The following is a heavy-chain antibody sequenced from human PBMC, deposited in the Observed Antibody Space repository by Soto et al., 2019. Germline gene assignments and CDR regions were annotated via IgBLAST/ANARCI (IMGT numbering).Heavy chain of an antibody. CDR3: ARDLGIDGDYVGGLGY. Sequence: PGGSLRLSCAASGFTFSSYWTSWVRQAPGKGLEWVANIKQDGSEKYYVDSVKGRFTISRDNAKNSLYLQMNSLRAEDTAVYYCARDLGIDGDYVGGLGYWGQGTLVTVSS. J-gene: IGHJ4*02. CDR1: GFTFSSYW. D-gene: IGHD4-17*01. CDR2: IKQDGSEK. V-gene: IGHV3-7*01.